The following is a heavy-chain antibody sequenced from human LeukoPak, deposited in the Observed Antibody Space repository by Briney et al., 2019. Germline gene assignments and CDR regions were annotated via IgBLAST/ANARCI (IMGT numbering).Heavy chain of an antibody. CDR2: ISWNSGSI. Sequence: GGSLRLSCAASGFTFDDYAVHWVRQAPGKGLEWVSGISWNSGSIGYADSVKGRFTISRDNAKNSLYLQMNSLRAEDTALYYCAKDYYYDSSGYPVYFDYWGQGTLVTVSS. J-gene: IGHJ4*02. V-gene: IGHV3-9*01. D-gene: IGHD3-22*01. CDR3: AKDYYYDSSGYPVYFDY. CDR1: GFTFDDYA.